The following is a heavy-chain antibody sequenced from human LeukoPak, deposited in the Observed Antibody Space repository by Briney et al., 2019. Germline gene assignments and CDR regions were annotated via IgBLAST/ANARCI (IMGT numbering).Heavy chain of an antibody. Sequence: PSETLSLTCTVSGGSISSYYWSWIRQPPGKGLEWIGYIYYSGSTNYNPSLKSRVTISVDTSKNQFSLKLSSVTAADTAVYYCARDYDFWSGHDAFDIWGQGTMVTVSS. CDR2: IYYSGST. CDR1: GGSISSYY. V-gene: IGHV4-59*01. D-gene: IGHD3-3*01. CDR3: ARDYDFWSGHDAFDI. J-gene: IGHJ3*02.